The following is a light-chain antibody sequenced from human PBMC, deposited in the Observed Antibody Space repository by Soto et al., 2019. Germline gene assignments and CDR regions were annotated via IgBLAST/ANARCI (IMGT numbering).Light chain of an antibody. Sequence: EIVLTQSPGTLSLSPGERATLSCRASQSVSSSYLAWYQQKPGQAPRLLIYGASSRATGIPDRFSGSGSGTDFTLTISRLEPEDFAVYYCQQYGSSPLFTFGLGPKWIS. CDR2: GAS. CDR3: QQYGSSPLFT. CDR1: QSVSSSY. J-gene: IGKJ3*01. V-gene: IGKV3-20*01.